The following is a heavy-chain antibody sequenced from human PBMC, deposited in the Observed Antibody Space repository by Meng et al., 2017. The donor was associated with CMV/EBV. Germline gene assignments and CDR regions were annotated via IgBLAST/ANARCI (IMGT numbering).Heavy chain of an antibody. CDR2: IKSKTDGGTT. J-gene: IGHJ6*02. Sequence: GESLKISCAASGFTFSNAWMSWVRQAPGKGLEWVGRIKSKTDGGTTDYAAPVKGRFTISRDDSKNTLYLQMNSLKTADTAVYYCARDGVGDFWSDYYGMDVWGQGTTVTVSS. V-gene: IGHV3-15*01. CDR3: ARDGVGDFWSDYYGMDV. D-gene: IGHD3-3*01. CDR1: GFTFSNAW.